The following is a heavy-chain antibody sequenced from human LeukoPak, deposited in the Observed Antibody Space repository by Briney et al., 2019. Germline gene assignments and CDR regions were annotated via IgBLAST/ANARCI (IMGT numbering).Heavy chain of an antibody. Sequence: ASVKVSCKASGGTFSSYAISWVRQAPGQGLEWMGGIIPIFGTANYAQKFQGRVTITADKSTSTAYMELSSLRSEDTAVYYCARERRLYSSSSLDYWGQGTLVTVSS. D-gene: IGHD6-6*01. J-gene: IGHJ4*02. CDR2: IIPIFGTA. CDR1: GGTFSSYA. CDR3: ARERRLYSSSSLDY. V-gene: IGHV1-69*06.